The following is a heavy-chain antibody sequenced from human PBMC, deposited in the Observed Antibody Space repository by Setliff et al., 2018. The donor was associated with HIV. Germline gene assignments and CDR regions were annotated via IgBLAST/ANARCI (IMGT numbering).Heavy chain of an antibody. Sequence: PSETLSLTCTVSGDSISSGSYYWSWIRQPAGKGLEWIGRIYTSGTTNYNPSLKSRVTISLDTSKKHFSLKLKSVTAADTAVYYCALTGHRLLRGYMDVWGKGTTVTVSS. CDR3: ALTGHRLLRGYMDV. CDR2: IYTSGTT. D-gene: IGHD2-15*01. V-gene: IGHV4-61*02. J-gene: IGHJ6*03. CDR1: GDSISSGSYY.